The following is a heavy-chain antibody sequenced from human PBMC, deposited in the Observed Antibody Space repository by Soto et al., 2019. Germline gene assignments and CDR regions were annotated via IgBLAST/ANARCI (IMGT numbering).Heavy chain of an antibody. V-gene: IGHV3-53*01. D-gene: IGHD5-18*01. CDR3: ARVDTAMVFYGMDV. J-gene: IGHJ6*02. CDR2: IYSGGST. Sequence: GGSLRLSGAASGFTVSSNYMSWVRQAPGKGLEWVSVIYSGGSTYYADSVKGRFTISRDNSKNTLYLQMNSLRAEDTAVYYCARVDTAMVFYGMDVWGQGTTVTVSS. CDR1: GFTVSSNY.